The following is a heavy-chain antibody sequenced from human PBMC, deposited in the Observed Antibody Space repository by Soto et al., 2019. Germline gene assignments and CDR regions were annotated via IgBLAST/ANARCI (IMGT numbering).Heavy chain of an antibody. J-gene: IGHJ6*02. V-gene: IGHV4-30-2*01. CDR3: ARHLGISGYDILTGPYYYYYGMDV. D-gene: IGHD3-9*01. CDR1: GGSISSGGYS. CDR2: IYHSGST. Sequence: PSETLSLTCAVSGGSISSGGYSWSWIRQPPGKGLEWIGYIYHSGSTYYNPSLKSRVTISVDRSKNQFSLKLSSVTAADTAVYYCARHLGISGYDILTGPYYYYYGMDVWGQGTTVTVSS.